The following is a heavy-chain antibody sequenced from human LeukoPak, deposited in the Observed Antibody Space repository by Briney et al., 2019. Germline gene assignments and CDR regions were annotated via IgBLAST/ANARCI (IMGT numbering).Heavy chain of an antibody. CDR3: VRHPRPGYSGGWYFFVY. Sequence: GGSLTLSCAASAFSFSTYAMMCVAPGPGKGLEWGSSITDTGDRPYYTDYVKGRLTIARHNSWNTLSLQMNNLRGEDTGRYYCVRHPRPGYSGGWYFFVYWGQGALVSVSS. J-gene: IGHJ4*02. V-gene: IGHV3-23*01. D-gene: IGHD6-19*01. CDR1: AFSFSTYA. CDR2: ITDTGDRP.